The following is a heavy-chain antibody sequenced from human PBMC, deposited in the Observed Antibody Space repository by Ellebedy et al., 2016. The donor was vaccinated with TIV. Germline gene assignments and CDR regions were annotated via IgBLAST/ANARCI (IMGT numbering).Heavy chain of an antibody. Sequence: GESLKISCAASGFTVSSNYMSWVRQAPGKGLEWVSVIYTGGSTYYADSVKGRFTISRDNSKNTLYLQMNSLRAEDTAVYYCAGRLSFDYWGQGTLVTVSS. CDR2: IYTGGST. D-gene: IGHD2/OR15-2a*01. V-gene: IGHV3-66*04. J-gene: IGHJ4*02. CDR3: AGRLSFDY. CDR1: GFTVSSNY.